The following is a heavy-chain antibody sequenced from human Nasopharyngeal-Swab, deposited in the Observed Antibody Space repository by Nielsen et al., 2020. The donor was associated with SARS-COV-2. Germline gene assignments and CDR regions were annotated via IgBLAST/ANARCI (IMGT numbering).Heavy chain of an antibody. CDR2: ITPSGAAT. J-gene: IGHJ5*02. D-gene: IGHD6-13*01. Sequence: GSVKASCKASGFIFSHYFMHWVRQAPPQGLEWLGVITPSGAATNYARKFRGRVTMTRVPSTSTVYLDLSSLKSEDAAVYFCASEPGGMAAPGKHFDPWGQGALVTVSS. V-gene: IGHV1-46*01. CDR3: ASEPGGMAAPGKHFDP. CDR1: GFIFSHYF.